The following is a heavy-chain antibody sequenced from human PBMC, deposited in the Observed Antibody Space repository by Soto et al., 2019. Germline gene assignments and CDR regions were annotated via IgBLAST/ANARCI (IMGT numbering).Heavy chain of an antibody. CDR2: IRSKANSYAT. V-gene: IGHV3-73*02. D-gene: IGHD6-19*01. CDR3: TSGGLAVAVPRGTYYYYGMYV. J-gene: IGHJ6*02. CDR1: GFTFSGSA. Sequence: EVQLVESGGGLVQPGGSLKLSCAASGFTFSGSAMHWVRQASGKGLEWVGRIRSKANSYATAYAASGKGRFTISRDESKNTAYLQMNRLESEDTAVYYCTSGGLAVAVPRGTYYYYGMYVWGQVTTVTVSS.